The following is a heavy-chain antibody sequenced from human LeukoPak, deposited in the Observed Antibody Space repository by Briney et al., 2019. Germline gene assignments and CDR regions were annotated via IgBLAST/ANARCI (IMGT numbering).Heavy chain of an antibody. CDR1: GFTFSSYA. V-gene: IGHV3-23*01. Sequence: GGSLRLSCAASGFTFSSYAISWVRQAPGKGLEWVSAISGSGGSTYYADSVKGRFTISRDNSKNTLYLQMNSPRAEDTAIYYCAKDRGDYTNWFDPWGQGTLVTVSS. D-gene: IGHD4-17*01. J-gene: IGHJ5*02. CDR2: ISGSGGST. CDR3: AKDRGDYTNWFDP.